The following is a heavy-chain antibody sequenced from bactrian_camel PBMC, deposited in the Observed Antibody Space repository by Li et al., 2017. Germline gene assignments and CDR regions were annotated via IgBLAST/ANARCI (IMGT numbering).Heavy chain of an antibody. V-gene: IGHV3S67*01. CDR2: MGSDGSK. CDR1: GSIAGTYC. J-gene: IGHJ7*01. D-gene: IGHD1*01. Sequence: DVQLVESGGGSVQTGGGLRLSCTASGSIAGTYCMGWFRQAPGKEREVLAVMGSDGSKSYAKSVAGRFTIRKDNHQNILTLQMNSLRVEDTATYYCAADPRAFVCGYWAGRPVVIDYWGKGTQVTVS.